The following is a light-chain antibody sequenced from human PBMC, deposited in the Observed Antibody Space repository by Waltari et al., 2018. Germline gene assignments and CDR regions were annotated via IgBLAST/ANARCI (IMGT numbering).Light chain of an antibody. V-gene: IGKV1-39*01. CDR1: QSISIY. J-gene: IGKJ3*01. CDR3: QQSYSTPQFT. Sequence: DIQMTPSPSSLSASVGDRVTITCRASQSISIYLNWYQQKPGKAPKLLIYAASSLQSGVPSRFSGSGSGTDFTLTISSLQPEDFATYYCQQSYSTPQFTFGPGTKVDIK. CDR2: AAS.